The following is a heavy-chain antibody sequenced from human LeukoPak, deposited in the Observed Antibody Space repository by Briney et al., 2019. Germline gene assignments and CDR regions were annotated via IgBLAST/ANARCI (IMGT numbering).Heavy chain of an antibody. CDR3: ARTKDYYGSGSYYSDFYYYGMDV. Sequence: SETLSLTCAVYGGSFSGYYWSWIRQPPGKGLEWIGEINHSGSTNYNPSLKSRVTISVDTSKNQFSLKLSSVTAADTAVYYRARTKDYYGSGSYYSDFYYYGMDVWGQGTTVTVSS. J-gene: IGHJ6*02. CDR1: GGSFSGYY. CDR2: INHSGST. D-gene: IGHD3-10*01. V-gene: IGHV4-34*01.